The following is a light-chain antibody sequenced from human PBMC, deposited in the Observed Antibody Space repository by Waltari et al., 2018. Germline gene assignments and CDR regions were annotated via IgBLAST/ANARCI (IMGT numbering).Light chain of an antibody. Sequence: QSALTQPASVSGSPGQSITISCTGTSSDRGDHNNVSWYQQHQGNAPKVMIYDVSNRPSGVSSRFSGSKSGNTASLTISGLQAEDDADYYCSSYTSINTLAVVFGGGTRLTVL. CDR2: DVS. CDR1: SSDRGDHNN. CDR3: SSYTSINTLAVV. J-gene: IGLJ2*01. V-gene: IGLV2-14*03.